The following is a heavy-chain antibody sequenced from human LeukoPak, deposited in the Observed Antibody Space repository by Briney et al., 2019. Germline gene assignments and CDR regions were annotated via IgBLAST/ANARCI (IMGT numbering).Heavy chain of an antibody. J-gene: IGHJ4*02. CDR3: ARAEGYGGELDS. CDR2: IRSDGSNK. D-gene: IGHD4-23*01. V-gene: IGHV3-30*02. CDR1: GFTFGSYG. Sequence: GGSLRLSCAASGFTFGSYGMHWVRQAPGKGLEWVTFIRSDGSNKYYADSVKGRFTISRDNAKNSLNLQMIRLRAEDTAVYYCARAEGYGGELDSWGQGTLVTVSS.